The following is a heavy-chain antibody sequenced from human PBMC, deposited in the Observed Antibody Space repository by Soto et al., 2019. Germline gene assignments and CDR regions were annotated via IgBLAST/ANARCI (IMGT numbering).Heavy chain of an antibody. CDR3: ARAHHLPATADQADY. CDR1: GFTFSSYA. Sequence: GGSLRLSCAASGFTFSSYAMHWVRQAPGKGLEWVAVISYDGSNKYYADSVKGRFTISRDNSKNTLYLQMNSLRAEDTAVYYCARAHHLPATADQADYWGQGTLVTVSS. J-gene: IGHJ4*02. D-gene: IGHD2-2*01. V-gene: IGHV3-30-3*01. CDR2: ISYDGSNK.